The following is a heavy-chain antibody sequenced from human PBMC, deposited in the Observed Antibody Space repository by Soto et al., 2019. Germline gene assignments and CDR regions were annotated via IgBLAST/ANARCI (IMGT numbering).Heavy chain of an antibody. Sequence: QVQLVQSGAEVKKPGASVKVSCKASGYTFTNSGISWVRQAPGQGLEWMGWISTDNGNTNYAQHLQGRVSMTTDTSTVTAYMDLRSLRSDVTAVYYCARDQGITTFGVYSMYYYGMDVWGQGTTVTVSS. V-gene: IGHV1-18*01. J-gene: IGHJ6*01. CDR3: ARDQGITTFGVYSMYYYGMDV. CDR1: GYTFTNSG. CDR2: ISTDNGNT. D-gene: IGHD3-3*01.